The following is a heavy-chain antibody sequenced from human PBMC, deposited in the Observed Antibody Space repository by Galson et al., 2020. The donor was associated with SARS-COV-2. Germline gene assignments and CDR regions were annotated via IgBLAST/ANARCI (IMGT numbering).Heavy chain of an antibody. Sequence: QLGESLKISCAASGFTFSSSAMHWVRQAPGKGLEWVAIISYDGTTIYKSDSVKGRFTISRDISKNILYLQMNRLRPEDTGVYYCARETDDDSSSWYAYWGQGTLVTVSP. CDR3: ARETDDDSSSWYAY. CDR1: GFTFSSSA. V-gene: IGHV3-30*04. CDR2: ISYDGTTI. D-gene: IGHD3-22*01. J-gene: IGHJ4*02.